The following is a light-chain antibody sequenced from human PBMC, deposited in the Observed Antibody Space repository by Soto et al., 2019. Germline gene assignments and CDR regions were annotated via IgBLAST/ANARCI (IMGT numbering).Light chain of an antibody. CDR1: QSVRSH. J-gene: IGKJ2*01. V-gene: IGKV3-15*01. CDR2: GAS. Sequence: EIVMTPSPATLSVSPGERATLSCRASQSVRSHFACYQQKPGQAPRLLIYGASTRDTGVTARFSGGGSGTDFTLAISSLRSEDFAVYHCQQYNDWPFTFGQGTRLEIK. CDR3: QQYNDWPFT.